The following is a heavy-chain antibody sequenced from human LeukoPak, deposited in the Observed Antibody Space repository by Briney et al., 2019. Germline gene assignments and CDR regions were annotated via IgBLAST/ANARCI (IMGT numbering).Heavy chain of an antibody. Sequence: GGTLRLSCTASRFSSSTSWVSWAGDAPGKGLKWFGRIKSKHDGETTEYAAPVKGRFTISRDDSESMVYLQMMSLKTEDTAVYYCCADTVDPLAQIDKWGQGALVTVSS. CDR3: CADTVDPLAQIDK. CDR1: RFSSSTSW. V-gene: IGHV3-15*01. J-gene: IGHJ4*02. D-gene: IGHD4-11*01. CDR2: IKSKHDGETT.